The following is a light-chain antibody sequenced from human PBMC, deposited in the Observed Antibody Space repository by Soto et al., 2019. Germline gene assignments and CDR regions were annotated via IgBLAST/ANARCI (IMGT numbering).Light chain of an antibody. CDR1: QSVSSY. CDR2: DAS. V-gene: IGKV3-11*01. J-gene: IGKJ5*01. CDR3: QQRSNWPPIT. Sequence: EIVLTQSPCTLSLSQAQRATLSCRASQSVSSYLAWYQQKPGQAPRLLIYDASNRATGIPARFSGSGSGTDFTLTISSLEPEDFAVYYCQQRSNWPPITFGQGTRLEIK.